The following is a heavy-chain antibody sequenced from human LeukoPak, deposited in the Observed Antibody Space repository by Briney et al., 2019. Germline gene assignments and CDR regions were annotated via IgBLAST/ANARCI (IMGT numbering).Heavy chain of an antibody. CDR2: ISRSSIYT. CDR3: TRDSSGYSERWDY. D-gene: IGHD3-22*01. CDR1: GFTFSNYN. Sequence: GSLRLSCTASGFTFSNYNMNWVRQAPGKGLGWVSSISRSSIYTYYEDSVKGRLTISRDNAKNSLYLQMNSLKTEDTAVYYCTRDSSGYSERWDYWGQGTLVTVSS. J-gene: IGHJ4*02. V-gene: IGHV3-21*03.